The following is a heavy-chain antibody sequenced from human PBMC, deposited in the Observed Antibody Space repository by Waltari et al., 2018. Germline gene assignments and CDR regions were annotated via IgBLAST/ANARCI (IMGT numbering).Heavy chain of an antibody. J-gene: IGHJ4*02. Sequence: QVQLHESGPGLVKPSGTLSLTCAVSCGPLSSSHWWSWVRPPPGKGLEWIGEIYHSGSTNYNPALKSRVTISVDKSKNQFSLKLSSVTAADTAVYYCARVKREQQLALYFDYWGQGTLVTVSS. D-gene: IGHD6-13*01. V-gene: IGHV4-4*02. CDR2: IYHSGST. CDR1: CGPLSSSHW. CDR3: ARVKREQQLALYFDY.